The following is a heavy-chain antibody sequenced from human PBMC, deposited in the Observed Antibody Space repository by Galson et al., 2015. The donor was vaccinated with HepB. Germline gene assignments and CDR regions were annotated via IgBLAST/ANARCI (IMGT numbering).Heavy chain of an antibody. Sequence: SLRLSCAASGFTFSSYAMHWVRQAPGKGLEWVAVISYDGSNKYYADSVKGRFTISRDNSKNTLYLQMNSRRAEDTAVYYCASGQTIAVEYYFDYWGQGTLVTVSS. J-gene: IGHJ4*02. CDR2: ISYDGSNK. V-gene: IGHV3-30-3*01. CDR3: ASGQTIAVEYYFDY. D-gene: IGHD6-19*01. CDR1: GFTFSSYA.